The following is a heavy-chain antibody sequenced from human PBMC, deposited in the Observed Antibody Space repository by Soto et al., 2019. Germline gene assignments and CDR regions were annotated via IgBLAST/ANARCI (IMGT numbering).Heavy chain of an antibody. CDR2: IIPIFGTA. J-gene: IGHJ6*02. Sequence: SVKVSCKASGGTFSSYAISWVRQAPGQGLEWMGGIIPIFGTANYAQKFQGRVTITADESTSTAYMELSSLRSEDMAVYYCARSWDLNYYYYGMDVWGQGTTVTVSS. V-gene: IGHV1-69*13. D-gene: IGHD1-26*01. CDR1: GGTFSSYA. CDR3: ARSWDLNYYYYGMDV.